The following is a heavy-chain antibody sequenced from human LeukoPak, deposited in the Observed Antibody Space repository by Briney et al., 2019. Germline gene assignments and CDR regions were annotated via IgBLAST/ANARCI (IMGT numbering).Heavy chain of an antibody. Sequence: GGSLRLSCAASGFTFSDAWMTWVRQAPGKGLEWVSAISGGGGRTYYADSVKGRFTISRDNSKNTLYLRMNSLRAEDTAVYYCAKPRDTSGIVDYWGQGTLVTVSS. V-gene: IGHV3-23*01. D-gene: IGHD3-22*01. J-gene: IGHJ4*02. CDR2: ISGGGGRT. CDR3: AKPRDTSGIVDY. CDR1: GFTFSDAW.